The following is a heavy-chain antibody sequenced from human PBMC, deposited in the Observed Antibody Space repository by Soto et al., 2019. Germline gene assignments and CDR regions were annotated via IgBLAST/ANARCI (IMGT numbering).Heavy chain of an antibody. CDR2: IWYDGNIK. CDR3: ARDRAVTPLLAYYYYYYYMDV. V-gene: IGHV3-33*01. CDR1: GFTLSSYG. D-gene: IGHD4-4*01. Sequence: HPGGSLRLSCAASGFTLSSYGMHWVRQAPGKGLEWVAVIWYDGNIKYYGDSMKGRFTISRDNSKNTLYLQMNSLRAEDTAVYYCARDRAVTPLLAYYYYYYYMDVWGKGTTVTVSS. J-gene: IGHJ6*03.